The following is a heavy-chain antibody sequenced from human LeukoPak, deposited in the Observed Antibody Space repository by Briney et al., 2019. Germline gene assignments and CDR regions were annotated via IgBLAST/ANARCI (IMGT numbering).Heavy chain of an antibody. CDR1: GGSISSGDYY. CDR3: ARGSGRITMVRGVIIPGYFQH. CDR2: IYYSGST. J-gene: IGHJ1*01. V-gene: IGHV4-30-4*08. Sequence: SSQTLSLTCTVSGGSISSGDYYLSWIRQPPGKGLEWIGYIYYSGSTYYNPSLKSRVTISVDTSKNQFSLKLSSVTAADTAVYYCARGSGRITMVRGVIIPGYFQHWGQGTLVTVSS. D-gene: IGHD3-10*01.